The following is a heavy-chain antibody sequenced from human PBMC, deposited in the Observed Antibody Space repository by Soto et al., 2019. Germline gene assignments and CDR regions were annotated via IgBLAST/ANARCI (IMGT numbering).Heavy chain of an antibody. D-gene: IGHD3-10*01. CDR2: ISAYNGNT. CDR1: GYTFSSCG. J-gene: IGHJ1*01. Sequence: ASVKVSCKASGYTFSSCGMSWGRQAPGQGLEWMGWISAYNGNTNYAQKLQGRVTMTTDTSTSTAYMELRSLRSEDTAVYYCERGFQNLLLGCGELTRWGKGTRVTVSA. CDR3: ERGFQNLLLGCGELTR. V-gene: IGHV1-18*01.